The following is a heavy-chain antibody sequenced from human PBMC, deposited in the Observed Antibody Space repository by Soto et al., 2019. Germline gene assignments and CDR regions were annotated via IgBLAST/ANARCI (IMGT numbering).Heavy chain of an antibody. CDR3: ARGYGVKSGTFDF. D-gene: IGHD4-17*01. J-gene: IGHJ3*01. CDR2: IWYDGSNK. V-gene: IGHV3-33*01. Sequence: ESGGGVVQPGRSLSLSCAASGFTFSSYDMHWVRPAPGKGLDWVAVIWYDGSNKDYADSVKGRFTISRDNAKNTLYLQMNSLTGEDTAVYYCARGYGVKSGTFDFWGQGTMVTVSS. CDR1: GFTFSSYD.